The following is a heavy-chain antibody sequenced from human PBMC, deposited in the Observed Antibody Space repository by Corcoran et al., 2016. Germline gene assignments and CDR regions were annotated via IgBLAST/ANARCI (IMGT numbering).Heavy chain of an antibody. V-gene: IGHV3-30*18. D-gene: IGHD2-2*01. Sequence: QVQLVESGGGVVQPGRSLRLSCAASGFTFSSYGMHWVRQAPGKGLEWVAVISYDGSNKYYADSVKGRYTISRDNSKNTLYLQMNSLRAEDTAVDYCAKGASSTSLDYWGQGTLVTVSS. J-gene: IGHJ4*02. CDR3: AKGASSTSLDY. CDR1: GFTFSSYG. CDR2: ISYDGSNK.